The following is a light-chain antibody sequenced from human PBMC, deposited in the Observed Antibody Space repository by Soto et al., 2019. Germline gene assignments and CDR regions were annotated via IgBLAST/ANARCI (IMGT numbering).Light chain of an antibody. CDR2: GAS. CDR3: QQYDGH. CDR1: QSISYW. J-gene: IGKJ2*01. V-gene: IGKV1-5*01. Sequence: DIQVTQSPSTLSASVGDSVTITCRASQSISYWLAWYQQKPGKAPRLLIYGASSLQSGVPSRFSGSGSETEFTPTISSLQPDDFATYYCQQYDGHFGQGTKLEVK.